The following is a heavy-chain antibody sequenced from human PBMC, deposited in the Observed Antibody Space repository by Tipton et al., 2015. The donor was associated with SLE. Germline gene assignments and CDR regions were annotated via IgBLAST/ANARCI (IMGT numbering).Heavy chain of an antibody. D-gene: IGHD2-21*02. Sequence: LTCAVYGGSFSDYYWSWIRQPPGKGLEWIGEINHSGSTNYNPSLKSRVTISVDTSKNQFSLKLSSVTAADTAVYYCARGGLTYGYYYYMDVWGKGTTVTVSS. J-gene: IGHJ6*03. CDR2: INHSGST. CDR1: GGSFSDYY. V-gene: IGHV4-34*01. CDR3: ARGGLTYGYYYYMDV.